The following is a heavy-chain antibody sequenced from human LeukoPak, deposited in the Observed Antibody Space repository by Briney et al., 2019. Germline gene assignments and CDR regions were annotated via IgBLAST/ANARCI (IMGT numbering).Heavy chain of an antibody. Sequence: GGSLRLSCAASGFPFSAYYMTWIRQAPGKGLEWVSSIGFSSIGYSSDHLKYADSVKGRFTISRDNAKNSLFLQMDSLRAEDTAVYFCAREDFFTPHSWGQGTLVPVSS. CDR3: AREDFFTPHS. CDR1: GFPFSAYY. J-gene: IGHJ4*02. D-gene: IGHD3/OR15-3a*01. V-gene: IGHV3-11*05. CDR2: IGFSSIGYSSDHL.